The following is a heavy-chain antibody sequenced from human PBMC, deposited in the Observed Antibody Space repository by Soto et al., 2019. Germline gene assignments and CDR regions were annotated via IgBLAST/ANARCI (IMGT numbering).Heavy chain of an antibody. V-gene: IGHV3-23*01. CDR3: AKVYGSGSRPYYYGMDV. J-gene: IGHJ6*02. Sequence: GGSLRLSCAASGFSFSTYAMTWVGQAPGKGLEWVSVVSYSGDTTYYAESVKARFTISRDNSKNTLYLQMNSLRGDDTAVYYCAKVYGSGSRPYYYGMDVWGQGTTVTVSS. D-gene: IGHD2-15*01. CDR2: VSYSGDTT. CDR1: GFSFSTYA.